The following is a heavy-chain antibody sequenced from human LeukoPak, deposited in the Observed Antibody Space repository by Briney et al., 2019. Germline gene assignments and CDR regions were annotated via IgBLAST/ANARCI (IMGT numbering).Heavy chain of an antibody. CDR1: GGTCSSYT. J-gene: IGHJ4*02. D-gene: IGHD3-22*01. CDR3: AREEDHYYDSSGYRSY. CDR2: IIPILGIA. Sequence: GSSVKVSCKASGGTCSSYTISWVRQAPGQGLEWMGRIIPILGIANYAQKFQGRVTITADKSTSTAYMELSSLRSEDTAVYYCAREEDHYYDSSGYRSYWGQGTLVTVSS. V-gene: IGHV1-69*04.